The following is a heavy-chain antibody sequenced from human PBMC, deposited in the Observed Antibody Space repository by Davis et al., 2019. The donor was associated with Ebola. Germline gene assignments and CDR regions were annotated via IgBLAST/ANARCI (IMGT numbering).Heavy chain of an antibody. Sequence: GGSLRLSCAASGFTVSSNYMSWIRQAPGKGLEWVSYISSSGSTIYYADSVKGRFTISRDNAKNSLYLQMNSLRAEDTAVYYCARVPAYPAYYGMDVWGQGTTVTVSS. CDR1: GFTVSSNY. CDR2: ISSSGSTI. D-gene: IGHD3-16*01. CDR3: ARVPAYPAYYGMDV. J-gene: IGHJ6*02. V-gene: IGHV3-11*01.